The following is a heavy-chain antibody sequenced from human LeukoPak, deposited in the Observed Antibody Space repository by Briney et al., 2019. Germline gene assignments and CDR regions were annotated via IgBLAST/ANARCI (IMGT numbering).Heavy chain of an antibody. CDR3: ARVDDYGDYGGSY. D-gene: IGHD4-17*01. CDR2: ISSSSSYI. V-gene: IGHV3-21*01. CDR1: GFTFSSYS. J-gene: IGHJ4*02. Sequence: GGSLRLSCAASGFTFSSYSMNWVRQAPGKGLEWVSSISSSSSYIYYADSVKGRFTISRDNAKNSLYLQMNSLRAEDTAVHYCARVDDYGDYGGSYWGQGTLVTVSS.